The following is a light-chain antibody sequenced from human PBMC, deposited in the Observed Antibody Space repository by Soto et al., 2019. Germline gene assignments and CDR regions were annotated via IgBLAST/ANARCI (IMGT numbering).Light chain of an antibody. CDR1: QSVNSN. V-gene: IGKV3-11*01. CDR3: QQRSNWPPWT. J-gene: IGKJ1*01. CDR2: DAS. Sequence: EIVLTQSPATLSLSPGERATLSCRASQSVNSNLAWYQQKPGQAPRLLIYDASNRATGIPARFSGSGSGTDFTLPISSLEPEDFAVYYCQQRSNWPPWTFGQGTKVEIK.